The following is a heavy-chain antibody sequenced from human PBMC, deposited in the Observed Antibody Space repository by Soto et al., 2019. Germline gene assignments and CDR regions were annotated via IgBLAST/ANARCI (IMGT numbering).Heavy chain of an antibody. Sequence: SETLSLTCAVSGYSIRSGYFWGWIRQPPGKGLEWIGSMYHSGITYYNLSLKSRVTISVDTSKNQLSLKLSSATAADTAVYYCARSMYSTSAQLYYGMDVWGRGTTVTVSS. CDR3: ARSMYSTSAQLYYGMDV. CDR2: MYHSGIT. CDR1: GYSIRSGYF. V-gene: IGHV4-38-2*01. J-gene: IGHJ6*02. D-gene: IGHD6-6*01.